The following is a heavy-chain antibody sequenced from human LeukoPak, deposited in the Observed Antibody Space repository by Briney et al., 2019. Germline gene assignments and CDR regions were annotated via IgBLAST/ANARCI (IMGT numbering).Heavy chain of an antibody. Sequence: SGTLSLTCAVSGGSISSSNWWSWVRQPPGKGLEWIGEIYHSGSTNYNPSLKSRVTISVDKSKNQFSLKLSSVTAADTAVYYCVRDRGTLVRGSRRGYDGYYYYMDVWGKGTTVTISS. D-gene: IGHD3-10*01. J-gene: IGHJ6*03. CDR2: IYHSGST. CDR1: GGSISSSNW. CDR3: VRDRGTLVRGSRRGYDGYYYYMDV. V-gene: IGHV4-4*02.